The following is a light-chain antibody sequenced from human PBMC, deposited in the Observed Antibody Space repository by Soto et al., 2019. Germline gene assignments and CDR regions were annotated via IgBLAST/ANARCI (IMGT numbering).Light chain of an antibody. Sequence: EIVMTQSPATLSVSPGERATLSCRASQSLSSYLAWYQQKPGQAPRLLIYDASNRATGIPARFSGSGSGTDFTLTISSLEPEDFAVYYCQQRTNWPITFGQGTRLEIK. V-gene: IGKV3-11*01. J-gene: IGKJ5*01. CDR1: QSLSSY. CDR3: QQRTNWPIT. CDR2: DAS.